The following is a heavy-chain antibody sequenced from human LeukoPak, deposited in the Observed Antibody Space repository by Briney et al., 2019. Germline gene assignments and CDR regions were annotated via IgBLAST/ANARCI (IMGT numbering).Heavy chain of an antibody. D-gene: IGHD2/OR15-2a*01. CDR2: IYYSGST. V-gene: IGHV4-31*03. CDR1: GASISSGGYY. CDR3: ARDNRRGLDY. Sequence: PSQTLSLTCTVSGASISSGGYYWSWIRQQPGKGLEWIGYIYYSGSTYYNPSLKSRVTISVDTSKNQFSLKLSSVTAADTAVYYCARDNRRGLDYWGQGTLVTVSS. J-gene: IGHJ4*02.